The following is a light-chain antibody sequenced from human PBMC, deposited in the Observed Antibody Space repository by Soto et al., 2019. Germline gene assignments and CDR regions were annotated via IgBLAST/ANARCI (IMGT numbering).Light chain of an antibody. Sequence: EIVLTQSPGTLSLFPGERVTLSCRASQSVSSSYLAWYQQKPGQAPRLLIYGASSRATGIPDRFSGSGSGTDFTLTISRLEPEDFAVYYCQQYGSSPLTFGGGTKVEIK. CDR3: QQYGSSPLT. J-gene: IGKJ4*01. CDR2: GAS. V-gene: IGKV3-20*01. CDR1: QSVSSSY.